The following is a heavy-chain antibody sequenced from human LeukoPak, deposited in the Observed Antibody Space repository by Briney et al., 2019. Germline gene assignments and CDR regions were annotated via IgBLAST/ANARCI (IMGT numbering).Heavy chain of an antibody. CDR1: GGTFSSYA. V-gene: IGHV1-69*01. J-gene: IGHJ4*02. CDR3: AREPPSTLARDYGDLGGNFDY. CDR2: IIPIFGTA. Sequence: SVKVSCKASGGTFSSYAISWVRQAPGQGLEWMGGIIPIFGTANCAQKFQGRVTITADESTSTAYMELSSLRSEDTAVYYCAREPPSTLARDYGDLGGNFDYWGQGTLVTVSS. D-gene: IGHD4-17*01.